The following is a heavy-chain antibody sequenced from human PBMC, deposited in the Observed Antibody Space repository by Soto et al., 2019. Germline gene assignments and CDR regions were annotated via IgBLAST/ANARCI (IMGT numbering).Heavy chain of an antibody. CDR3: TTLYDSSGYTFDY. V-gene: IGHV3-15*07. J-gene: IGHJ4*02. D-gene: IGHD3-22*01. Sequence: GGSLRLSCAASGFTFSNAWMNWVRQAPGKGLEWVGRIKSKTDGGTTDYAAPVKGRFTISRDDSKNTLYLQMNSLKTEDTAVYYCTTLYDSSGYTFDYWGQGTLVTVSS. CDR2: IKSKTDGGTT. CDR1: GFTFSNAW.